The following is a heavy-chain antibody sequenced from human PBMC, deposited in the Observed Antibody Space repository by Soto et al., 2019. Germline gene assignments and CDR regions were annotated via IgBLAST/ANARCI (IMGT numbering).Heavy chain of an antibody. V-gene: IGHV4-31*03. Sequence: PSETLSLTCTVSGGSIGSGGYYWSWIRQHPGKGLEWIGYIYYSGSTYYNPSLKSRVTISVDTSKNQFSLKLSSVTAADTAVYYCARDGYCSGGSCYHDAFDIWGQGTMVT. J-gene: IGHJ3*02. D-gene: IGHD2-15*01. CDR3: ARDGYCSGGSCYHDAFDI. CDR1: GGSIGSGGYY. CDR2: IYYSGST.